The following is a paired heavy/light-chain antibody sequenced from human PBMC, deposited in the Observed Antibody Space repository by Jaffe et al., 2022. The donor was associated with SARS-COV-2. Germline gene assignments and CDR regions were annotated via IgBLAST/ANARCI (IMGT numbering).Light chain of an antibody. CDR3: MQATQFPLVT. J-gene: IGKJ2*01. V-gene: IGKV2-24*01. Sequence: DIVMTQTPLSSPVTLGQPASISCRSSQSLVHSDGNTYLSWLQQRPGQPPRLLIYKISNRFSGVPDRFSGSGAGTDFTLKISRVEAEDVGVYYCMQATQFPLVTFGQGTKLEIK. CDR2: KIS. CDR1: QSLVHSDGNTY.
Heavy chain of an antibody. J-gene: IGHJ6*02. CDR2: IYYSGST. V-gene: IGHV4-39*01. D-gene: IGHD2-15*01. Sequence: QLQLQESGPGLVKPSETLSLTCTVSGGSISSSSYYWGWIRQPPGKGLEWIGSIYYSGSTYYNPSLKSRVTISVDTSKNQFSLKLSSVTAADTAVYYCASLQGYCSGGSCLENYYYYGMDVWGQGTTVTVSS. CDR1: GGSISSSSYY. CDR3: ASLQGYCSGGSCLENYYYYGMDV.